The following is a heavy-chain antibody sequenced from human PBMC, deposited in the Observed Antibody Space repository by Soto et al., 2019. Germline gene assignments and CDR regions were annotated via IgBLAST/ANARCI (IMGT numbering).Heavy chain of an antibody. CDR1: GDSINSDKYY. CDR2: LYFRGNT. CDR3: ARLEGLATISYYFDF. D-gene: IGHD3-9*01. V-gene: IGHV4-39*01. Sequence: QLQLQESGPGLVKPSETLSLTCSVSGDSINSDKYYWGWIRQPPGKGLEWIGSLYFRGNTYYNPSLQPRVTISLDKSKSQFSLKLNSVTAADSAVYFCARLEGLATISYYFDFWGQGALVTVSS. J-gene: IGHJ4*02.